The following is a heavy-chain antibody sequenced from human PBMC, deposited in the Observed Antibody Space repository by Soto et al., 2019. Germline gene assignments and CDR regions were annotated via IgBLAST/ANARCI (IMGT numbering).Heavy chain of an antibody. J-gene: IGHJ3*02. CDR2: ISCSSSTI. Sequence: GGSLRLSCAASGFTFSTYSMNWVRQAPGKGLEWVSSISCSSSTIYYADSVKGRFTISRDNAKNSLYLQMNSLRAEDTAVYYCARECSITSCYARGAFDNWGQGTMVTVSS. D-gene: IGHD2-2*01. CDR1: GFTFSTYS. CDR3: ARECSITSCYARGAFDN. V-gene: IGHV3-48*01.